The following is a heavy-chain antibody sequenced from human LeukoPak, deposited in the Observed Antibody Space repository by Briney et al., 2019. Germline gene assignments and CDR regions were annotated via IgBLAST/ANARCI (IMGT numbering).Heavy chain of an antibody. J-gene: IGHJ3*02. CDR1: GFTFSSYA. Sequence: PGASLRLSCAAAGFTFSSYAMSWVRQAPGKGLEWVSRIIATGGSTYYADSVKSRFAISRDNSKNTLYLQLNSLRVEDTAVYYCAKGKTSGWDQDAFDIWGQGIMVTVSS. CDR2: IIATGGST. CDR3: AKGKTSGWDQDAFDI. D-gene: IGHD6-19*01. V-gene: IGHV3-23*01.